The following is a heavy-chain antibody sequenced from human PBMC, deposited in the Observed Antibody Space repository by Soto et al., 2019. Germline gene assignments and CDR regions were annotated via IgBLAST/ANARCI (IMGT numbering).Heavy chain of an antibody. CDR2: ISWNSGSI. J-gene: IGHJ4*01. V-gene: IGHV3-9*01. CDR3: AKDRLRYCSGGSCFGFDY. Sequence: GGSLRLSCAASGFTFGDYAMHWGRQAPGKGLEWVSGISWNSGSIGYADSVKGRFTISRDNAKNSLYLQMNSLRAEDTALYYCAKDRLRYCSGGSCFGFDYWGQGTLVTVSS. CDR1: GFTFGDYA. D-gene: IGHD2-15*01.